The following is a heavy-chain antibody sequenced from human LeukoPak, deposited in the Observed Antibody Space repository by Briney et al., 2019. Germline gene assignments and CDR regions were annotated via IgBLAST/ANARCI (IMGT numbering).Heavy chain of an antibody. J-gene: IGHJ4*02. CDR3: ARGLGDGYRYFDY. D-gene: IGHD5-24*01. Sequence: SETLSLTCTVSGGSISNSYWTWIRQPPGKGLEWIGEINHSGSTNYNPSLKSRVTISVDTSKNQFSLKLSSVTAADTAVYYCARGLGDGYRYFDYWGQGTLVTVSS. V-gene: IGHV4-34*01. CDR2: INHSGST. CDR1: GGSISNSY.